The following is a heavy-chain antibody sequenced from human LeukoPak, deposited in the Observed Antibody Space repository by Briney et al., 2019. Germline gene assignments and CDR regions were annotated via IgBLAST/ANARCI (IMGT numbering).Heavy chain of an antibody. J-gene: IGHJ4*02. D-gene: IGHD6-13*01. CDR3: ARESAAGTGLDY. CDR2: ISSSSSYI. Sequence: GGSLRLSCAASGFTFSSYSMNWVRRAPGKGLEWVSSISSSSSYIYYADSVKGRFTISRDNAKNSLYLQMNSLRAEDTAVYYCARESAAGTGLDYWGQGTLVTVSS. V-gene: IGHV3-21*01. CDR1: GFTFSSYS.